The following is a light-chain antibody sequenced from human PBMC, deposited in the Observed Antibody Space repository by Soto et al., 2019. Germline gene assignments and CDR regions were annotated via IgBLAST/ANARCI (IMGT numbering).Light chain of an antibody. V-gene: IGKV1-5*03. J-gene: IGKJ1*01. CDR3: QQYNNYSRT. CDR2: KAS. Sequence: DIQMTQFPSTLSASVGDRVSITCRASQSIRSWLAWYQQKPGKDLKFLIYKASTLERGVPSRFSGSGSETEFTLTISSLQPDYFATYYCQQYNNYSRTFGQGTSVEIK. CDR1: QSIRSW.